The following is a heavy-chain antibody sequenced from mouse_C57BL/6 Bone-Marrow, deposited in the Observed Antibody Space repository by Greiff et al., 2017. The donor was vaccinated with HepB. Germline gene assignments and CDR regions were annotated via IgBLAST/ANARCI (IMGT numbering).Heavy chain of an antibody. CDR1: GFSLTSYG. Sequence: VKLMESGPGLVAPSQSLSITCTVSGFSLTSYGVHWVRQPPGKGLEWLVVIWSDGSTTYNSALKSRLSISKVNSKSQVFLKMNSLQTDDTAMYYCARQGTTVSYWYFDVWGTGTTVTVSS. D-gene: IGHD1-1*01. J-gene: IGHJ1*03. V-gene: IGHV2-6-1*01. CDR3: ARQGTTVSYWYFDV. CDR2: IWSDGST.